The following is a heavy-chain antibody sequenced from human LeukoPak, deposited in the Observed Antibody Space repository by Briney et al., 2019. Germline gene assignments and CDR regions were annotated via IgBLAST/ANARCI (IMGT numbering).Heavy chain of an antibody. CDR3: ARTIAQYSNSWLYFYYGLDV. J-gene: IGHJ6*02. V-gene: IGHV3-23*01. D-gene: IGHD6-13*01. Sequence: GGSLRLSCTASEFTFGSYAMSWVRQAPGKGLEWVSSISGGSEDTYYADSVKGRFTISRDNSKSTLYLQMNSPRAEDTAVYYCARTIAQYSNSWLYFYYGLDVWGQGTTVTVSS. CDR2: ISGGSEDT. CDR1: EFTFGSYA.